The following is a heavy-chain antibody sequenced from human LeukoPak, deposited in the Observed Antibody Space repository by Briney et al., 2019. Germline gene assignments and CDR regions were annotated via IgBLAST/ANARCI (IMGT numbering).Heavy chain of an antibody. CDR3: ARDSWEGYSYGLYYCYMDV. V-gene: IGHV4-4*07. CDR1: GGSISSYY. D-gene: IGHD5-18*01. CDR2: IYTSGST. J-gene: IGHJ6*03. Sequence: PSETLSLTCTVSGGSISSYYWSWIWQPAGKGLEWIGRIYTSGSTNYNPSLKSRVTMSVDTSKNQFSLKLSSVTAADTAVYYCARDSWEGYSYGLYYCYMDVWGKGTTVTVSS.